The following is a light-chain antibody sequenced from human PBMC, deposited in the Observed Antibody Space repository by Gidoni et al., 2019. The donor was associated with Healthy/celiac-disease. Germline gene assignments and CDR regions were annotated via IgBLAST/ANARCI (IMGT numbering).Light chain of an antibody. Sequence: DIQMTQSPPSLSASVGDRVTITCRASQSISSYLDWYQQKPGKAPKLLIYAASSLQSGVPSRFSGSGSGTDFTLTISSLQPEDFATYYCQQSYNTPSWTFGQGTKVEIK. CDR2: AAS. V-gene: IGKV1-39*01. CDR3: QQSYNTPSWT. J-gene: IGKJ1*01. CDR1: QSISSY.